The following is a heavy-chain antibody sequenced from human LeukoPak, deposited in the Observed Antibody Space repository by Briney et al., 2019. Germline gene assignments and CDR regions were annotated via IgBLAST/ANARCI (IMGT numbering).Heavy chain of an antibody. D-gene: IGHD5-18*01. CDR2: IYQDGSDK. CDR3: AREGIYSNFDY. Sequence: PGGSLRLSCVVSGFNFNTYWMSWVRQAPGKGLEWVANIYQDGSDKYYVDSMKGRFTISRGNAKNSLYLQMNSLRVEDTAMYYCAREGIYSNFDYWGQGTLVTVSS. CDR1: GFNFNTYW. V-gene: IGHV3-7*01. J-gene: IGHJ4*02.